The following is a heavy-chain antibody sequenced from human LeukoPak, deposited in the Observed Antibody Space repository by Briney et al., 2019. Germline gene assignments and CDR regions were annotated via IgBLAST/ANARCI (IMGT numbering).Heavy chain of an antibody. CDR1: GFTFSSYS. V-gene: IGHV3-21*01. J-gene: IGHJ3*02. Sequence: GGSLRLSCAASGFTFSSYSMNWVRQAPGKGLEWVSSISSSSCYIYYADSVKGRFTISRDNAKNSLYLQMNSLRAEDTAVYYCAREDYYDSSGYDAFDIWGQGTMVTVSS. CDR3: AREDYYDSSGYDAFDI. CDR2: ISSSSCYI. D-gene: IGHD3-22*01.